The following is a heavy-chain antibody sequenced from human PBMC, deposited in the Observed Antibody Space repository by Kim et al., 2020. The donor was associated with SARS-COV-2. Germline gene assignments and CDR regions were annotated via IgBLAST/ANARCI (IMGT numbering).Heavy chain of an antibody. CDR3: AGRTIFGVVSSHFDY. Sequence: DSVKGRFTISRDNSKNTLYLQRNSLRAEETAVYYCAGRTIFGVVSSHFDYWGQGTLVTVSS. J-gene: IGHJ4*02. V-gene: IGHV3-66*04. D-gene: IGHD3-3*01.